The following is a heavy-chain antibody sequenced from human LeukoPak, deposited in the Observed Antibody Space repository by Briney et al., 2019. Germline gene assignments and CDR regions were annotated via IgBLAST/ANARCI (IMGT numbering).Heavy chain of an antibody. CDR3: AKSAGWRSVRGWFDP. V-gene: IGHV3-30*18. CDR1: GFTFSSYG. Sequence: GGSLRLSCAASGFTFSSYGMHWVRQAPGKGLEWVAVISYDGSNKYYADSVKGRFTISRDNSKNTLYLQMNSLRAEDTAVYYCAKSAGWRSVRGWFDPWGQGTLVTVSS. J-gene: IGHJ5*02. CDR2: ISYDGSNK. D-gene: IGHD6-19*01.